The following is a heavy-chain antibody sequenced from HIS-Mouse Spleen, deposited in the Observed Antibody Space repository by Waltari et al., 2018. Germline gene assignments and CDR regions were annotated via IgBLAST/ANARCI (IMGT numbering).Heavy chain of an antibody. D-gene: IGHD7-27*01. CDR2: ISSSSSYM. Sequence: EVQLVESGGGLVKPGGSLRLSCAASGFTFSSYSMNWVRQAPGKGWEWVASISSSSSYMYYADSVKGRFTISRDKAKNSLYLQMKSLRAEDTAVYYCARATKLGMGAFDIWGQGTMVTVSS. CDR1: GFTFSSYS. V-gene: IGHV3-21*01. CDR3: ARATKLGMGAFDI. J-gene: IGHJ3*02.